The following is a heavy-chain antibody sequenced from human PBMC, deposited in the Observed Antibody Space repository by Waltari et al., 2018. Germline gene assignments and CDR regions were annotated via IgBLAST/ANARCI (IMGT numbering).Heavy chain of an antibody. J-gene: IGHJ4*02. CDR2: IGGSSSTI. D-gene: IGHD1-26*01. Sequence: EVQLVESGGGLVQPGGSLRLSCAVSGFTFSSYSMNWFRQAPGKGLEWVSYIGGSSSTIYYADSVKGRFTISRDNARNSLYLQMSSLRAEDTAVYYCARSRGYSGSSFDYWGQGTLVTVSS. CDR1: GFTFSSYS. CDR3: ARSRGYSGSSFDY. V-gene: IGHV3-48*01.